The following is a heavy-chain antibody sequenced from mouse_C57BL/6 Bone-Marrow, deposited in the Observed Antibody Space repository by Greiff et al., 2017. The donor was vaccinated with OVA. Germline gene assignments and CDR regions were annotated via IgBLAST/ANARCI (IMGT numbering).Heavy chain of an antibody. J-gene: IGHJ2*01. CDR1: GYTFTDYD. V-gene: IGHV1-15*01. CDR2: IDPETGGT. CDR3: TRSYSNYGDFDY. Sequence: QVQLKESGAELVRPGASVTLSCKASGYTFTDYDMHWVKQTPVHGLEWIGAIDPETGGTAYNQKFKGKAILTADKSSSTAYMELRSLTSEDSAVYYCTRSYSNYGDFDYWGQGTTLTVSS. D-gene: IGHD2-5*01.